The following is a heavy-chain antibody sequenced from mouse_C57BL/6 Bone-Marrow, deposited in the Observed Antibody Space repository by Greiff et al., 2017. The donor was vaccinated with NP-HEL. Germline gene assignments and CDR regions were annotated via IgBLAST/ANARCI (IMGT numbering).Heavy chain of an antibody. J-gene: IGHJ4*01. CDR3: ARKGISDYAMDY. V-gene: IGHV1-81*01. CDR2: IYPRSGNT. Sequence: VKLMESGAELARPGASVKLSCKASGYTFTSYGISWVKQRTGQGLEWIGEIYPRSGNTYYNEKFKGKATLTADKSSSTAYMELRSLTSEDSAVYFCARKGISDYAMDYWGQGTSVTVSS. CDR1: GYTFTSYG.